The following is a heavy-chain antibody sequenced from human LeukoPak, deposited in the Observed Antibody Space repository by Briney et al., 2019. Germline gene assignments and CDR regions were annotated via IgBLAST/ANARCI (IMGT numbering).Heavy chain of an antibody. V-gene: IGHV1-69*13. D-gene: IGHD3-9*01. CDR3: ARTYDILTGSYYYYGMDV. CDR1: GGTFSSYA. J-gene: IGHJ6*02. CDR2: IIPIFGTA. Sequence: SVKVSCKASGGTFSSYAISWVRQAPGQGLEWMGGIIPIFGTANYAQKFQGRVTITADESTSTAYMELSSLRSEDTAVYYCARTYDILTGSYYYYGMDVWGQGTTVTVSS.